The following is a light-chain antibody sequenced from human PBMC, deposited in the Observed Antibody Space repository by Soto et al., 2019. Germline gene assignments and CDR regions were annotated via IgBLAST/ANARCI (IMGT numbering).Light chain of an antibody. CDR3: VAWDDSLNGYV. V-gene: IGLV1-44*01. CDR1: SSNIGVNT. Sequence: QSVLTQPPSASGTPGQRVTISCSGGSSNIGVNTVTWYQHLPRAAPKLLIYTNDQRPSGGPDRFSASKSGTAASLAISGRQSEDEADYYCVAWDDSLNGYVFGPGTKLTVL. CDR2: TND. J-gene: IGLJ1*01.